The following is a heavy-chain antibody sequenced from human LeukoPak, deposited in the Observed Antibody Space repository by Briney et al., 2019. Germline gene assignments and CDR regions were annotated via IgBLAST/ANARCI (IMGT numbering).Heavy chain of an antibody. V-gene: IGHV4-34*01. CDR2: INHSGST. CDR3: ARVKSYYGSGSYCFDY. CDR1: GGSFSGYY. D-gene: IGHD3-10*01. Sequence: SETLSLTCAVYGGSFSGYYWSWIRQPPGKGLEWIGEINHSGSTNHNPSLKSRVTISVDTSKNQFSLKLSSVTAADTAVYYCARVKSYYGSGSYCFDYWGQGTLVTVSS. J-gene: IGHJ4*02.